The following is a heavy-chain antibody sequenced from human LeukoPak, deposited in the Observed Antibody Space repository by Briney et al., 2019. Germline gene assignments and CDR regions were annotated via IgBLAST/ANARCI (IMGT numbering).Heavy chain of an antibody. CDR3: AKDQISTYYDFWSGYYPTTPGDNWFDP. Sequence: PGGSLRLSCAASGFTFSSYGMHWVRQAPGKGLEWVAVISYDGSNKYYADSVKGRFTISRDNSKNTLYLQMNSLRAEDTAVYYCAKDQISTYYDFWSGYYPTTPGDNWFDPWGQGTLVTVSS. CDR2: ISYDGSNK. J-gene: IGHJ5*02. CDR1: GFTFSSYG. V-gene: IGHV3-30*18. D-gene: IGHD3-3*01.